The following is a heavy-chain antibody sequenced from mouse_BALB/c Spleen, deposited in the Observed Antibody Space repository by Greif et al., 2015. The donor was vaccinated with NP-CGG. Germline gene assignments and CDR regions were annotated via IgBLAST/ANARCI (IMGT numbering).Heavy chain of an antibody. D-gene: IGHD2-3*01. J-gene: IGHJ4*01. V-gene: IGHV3-6*02. CDR3: EGGYYAEAMDY. CDR2: ISYDGSN. Sequence: EVQVVESGPGLVKPSQSLSLTCSVTGYSITSGYYWNWIRQFPGNKLEWMGYISYDGSNNYNPSLKNRISITRDTSKNQFFLKLNSVTTEDTATYYCEGGYYAEAMDYWGQGTSVTVSS. CDR1: GYSITSGYY.